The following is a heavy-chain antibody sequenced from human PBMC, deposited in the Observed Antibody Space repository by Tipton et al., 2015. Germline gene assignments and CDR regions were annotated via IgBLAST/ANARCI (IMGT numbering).Heavy chain of an antibody. V-gene: IGHV4-61*01. CDR1: GGSVSSGSYY. J-gene: IGHJ4*02. D-gene: IGHD3-16*01. CDR3: ARIRGRYVMDS. Sequence: TLSLTCTVSGGSVSSGSYYWSWIRQPPGKGLEWIGYISYTETSHYNASLKSRVAISVDTSKNQFFLNLSSVTAADTAVYYCARIRGRYVMDSWGQGTLVTVSS. CDR2: ISYTETS.